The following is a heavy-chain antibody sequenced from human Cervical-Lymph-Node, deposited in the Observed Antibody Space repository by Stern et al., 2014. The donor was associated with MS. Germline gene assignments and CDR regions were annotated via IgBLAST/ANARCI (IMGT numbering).Heavy chain of an antibody. Sequence: VQLVESGAEVKKPGSSVNVSCKASGGTFINHAISWVRQAPGQGLEWMGGFIPIFGTTALAQKFQGRVTISADESANTAYMELSSLRSQDTAVYYCARDNDDNGMDVWGQGTTVIVSS. V-gene: IGHV1-69*01. J-gene: IGHJ6*02. CDR1: GGTFINHA. CDR3: ARDNDDNGMDV. D-gene: IGHD2-8*01. CDR2: FIPIFGTT.